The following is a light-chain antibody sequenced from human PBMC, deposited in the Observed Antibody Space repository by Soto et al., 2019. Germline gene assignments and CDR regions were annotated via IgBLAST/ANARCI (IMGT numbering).Light chain of an antibody. J-gene: IGLJ1*01. Sequence: QSALTQPASVSGSPGQSITISCTGTSSDVGGYNYVSWYQQHPGKAPKVMIYEGSHRPSGVYNRFSGSKSGNTASLTISGLQAEDEAEYYCSSYTSSSPRVFGTGTKVTVL. CDR3: SSYTSSSPRV. CDR1: SSDVGGYNY. CDR2: EGS. V-gene: IGLV2-14*01.